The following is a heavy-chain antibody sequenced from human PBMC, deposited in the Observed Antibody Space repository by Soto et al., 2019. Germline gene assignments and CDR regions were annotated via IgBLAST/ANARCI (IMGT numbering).Heavy chain of an antibody. J-gene: IGHJ4*02. D-gene: IGHD3-3*01. V-gene: IGHV4-34*01. CDR1: GGSFSGYY. CDR3: ARVGRRYYDLWAGVYFDY. Sequence: SETLSLTCAVYGGSFSGYYWSWIRQPPGKGLEWIGEINHSGSTNYNPSLKSRVTISVDTSKNQFSLKLSSGTAADTAVDYCARVGRRYYDLWAGVYFDYWGQVTLVTVS. CDR2: INHSGST.